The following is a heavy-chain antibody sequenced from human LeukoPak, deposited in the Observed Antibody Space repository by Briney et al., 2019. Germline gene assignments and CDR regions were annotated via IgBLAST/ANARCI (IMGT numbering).Heavy chain of an antibody. D-gene: IGHD3-22*01. CDR2: ISGSGGST. CDR3: ARRGYYYDSSGYYDAFDI. Sequence: GGSLRLSCAASGFTFSSYAMSWVRQAPGKGLEWVSAISGSGGSTYYADSVKGRFTISRDNSKNTLYLQMNSLRAEDTAVYYCARRGYYYDSSGYYDAFDIWGQGTIVTVSS. J-gene: IGHJ3*02. V-gene: IGHV3-23*01. CDR1: GFTFSSYA.